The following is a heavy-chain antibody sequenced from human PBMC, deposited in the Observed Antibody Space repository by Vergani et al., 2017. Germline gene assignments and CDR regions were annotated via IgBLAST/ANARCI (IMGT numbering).Heavy chain of an antibody. J-gene: IGHJ4*02. CDR1: GYTFTSYA. Sequence: QVQLVQSGAEVKKPGASVKVSCKASGYTFTSYAMHWVRQAPGQRLEGVGWINAGNGNTKYSQKFQGRVTITRATSASTAYMELSSLSSEDTAVYYCARARYCSSTSCYNVFDYWGQGTLVTVSS. D-gene: IGHD2-2*02. CDR2: INAGNGNT. V-gene: IGHV1-3*01. CDR3: ARARYCSSTSCYNVFDY.